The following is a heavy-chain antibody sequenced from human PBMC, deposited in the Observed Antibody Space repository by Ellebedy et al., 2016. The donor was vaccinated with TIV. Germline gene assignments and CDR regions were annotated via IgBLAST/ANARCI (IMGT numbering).Heavy chain of an antibody. J-gene: IGHJ4*02. D-gene: IGHD5-18*01. V-gene: IGHV1-24*01. CDR2: FDPEDGET. CDR1: GYTLTELS. Sequence: ASVKVSCXASGYTLTELSMHWVRQAPGKGLEWMGGFDPEDGETIYAQKFQGRVTMTEDTSTDTAYMELSSLRSEDTAVYYCASFTYGYSYGLTFDYWGQGTLVTVSS. CDR3: ASFTYGYSYGLTFDY.